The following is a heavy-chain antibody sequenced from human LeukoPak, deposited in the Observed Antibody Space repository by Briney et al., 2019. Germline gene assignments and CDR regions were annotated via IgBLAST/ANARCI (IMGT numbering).Heavy chain of an antibody. J-gene: IGHJ4*02. D-gene: IGHD6-13*01. CDR2: ISYDGSNK. Sequence: GRSLRLSCAASGFTFSSYGMHWVRQAPGKGLEWVAVISYDGSNKYYADSVKGRFTISRDNSKNTLYLQINSLRVEDTAVYYCARGVRVAPGSDYWGQGTLVIVSS. V-gene: IGHV3-30*03. CDR1: GFTFSSYG. CDR3: ARGVRVAPGSDY.